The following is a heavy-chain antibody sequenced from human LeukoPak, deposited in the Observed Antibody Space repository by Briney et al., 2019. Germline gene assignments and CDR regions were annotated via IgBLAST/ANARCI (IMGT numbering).Heavy chain of an antibody. V-gene: IGHV3-23*01. CDR2: ISGSGGST. D-gene: IGHD6-6*01. CDR1: GFTFSSYA. CDR3: ARADSSSSRLDC. Sequence: GGSLRLSCAASGFTFSSYAMSWVRQAPGKGLEWVSAISGSGGSTYYADSVKGRFTISRDNSKNTLYLQMNSLRAEDTAVYFCARADSSSSRLDCWGQGTLVTVSS. J-gene: IGHJ4*02.